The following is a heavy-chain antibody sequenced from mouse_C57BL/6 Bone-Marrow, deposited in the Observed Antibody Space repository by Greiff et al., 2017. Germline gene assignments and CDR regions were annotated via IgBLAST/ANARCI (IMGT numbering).Heavy chain of an antibody. CDR1: GFTFSSYG. Sequence: EVQRVESGGDLVKPGGSLKLSCAASGFTFSSYGMSWVRQTPDKRLEWVATISSGGSYTYYPDSVKGRFTISRDNAKNTLYLQMSSLKSEDTAMYYCASDGHWCAYWGQGTLVTVSA. J-gene: IGHJ3*01. V-gene: IGHV5-6*01. CDR2: ISSGGSYT. D-gene: IGHD2-3*01. CDR3: ASDGHWCAY.